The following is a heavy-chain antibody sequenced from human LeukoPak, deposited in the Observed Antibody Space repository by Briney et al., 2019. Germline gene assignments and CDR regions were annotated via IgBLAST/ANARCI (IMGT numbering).Heavy chain of an antibody. J-gene: IGHJ1*01. D-gene: IGHD2-2*01. CDR2: ISAYNGNT. CDR3: ASPRYCSSTSCYGYFQH. Sequence: ASVKVSCKASGYTFTSYGISWVRQAPGQGLEWMGWISAYNGNTNYAQKFQGRVTITADKSTSTAYMELSSLRSEDTAVYYCASPRYCSSTSCYGYFQHWGQGTLVTVSS. CDR1: GYTFTSYG. V-gene: IGHV1-18*01.